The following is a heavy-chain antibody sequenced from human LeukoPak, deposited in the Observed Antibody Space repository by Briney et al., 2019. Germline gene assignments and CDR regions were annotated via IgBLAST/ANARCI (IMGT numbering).Heavy chain of an antibody. CDR1: GYTFTSYG. J-gene: IGHJ4*02. CDR2: ISAYNGNT. V-gene: IGHV1-18*01. CDR3: ARDLGVVVPAAIDY. Sequence: GASVKVSCKASGYTFTSYGISWVRQAPGQGLEWMGWISAYNGNTNYAQKHQGRVTMTTDTSTSTAYMELRSLRSDDTAVYYCARDLGVVVPAAIDYWGQGTLVTVSS. D-gene: IGHD2-2*01.